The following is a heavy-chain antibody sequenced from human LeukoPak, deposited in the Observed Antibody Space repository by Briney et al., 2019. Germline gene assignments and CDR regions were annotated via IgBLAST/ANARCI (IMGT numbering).Heavy chain of an antibody. CDR2: IYNGTT. CDR1: GGSISNSY. Sequence: SETLSLTCTVSGGSISNSYWSWIRQFPGRGLEWIGYIYNGTTKYNPSLKSRVTISVDTSKNQFSLKVTSVTAADTAVYYCASVPALWGQGALVTVSS. J-gene: IGHJ4*02. V-gene: IGHV4-59*08. CDR3: ASVPAL.